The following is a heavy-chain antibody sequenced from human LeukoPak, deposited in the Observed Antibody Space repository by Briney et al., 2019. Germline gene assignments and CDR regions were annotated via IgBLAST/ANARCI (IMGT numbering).Heavy chain of an antibody. CDR3: ARGYGSGSYYVF. CDR2: INHSGST. Sequence: PSETLSLTCAVYGGSFSGYYWSWIRQPPGKGLEWIGEINHSGSTNYNPSLKSRVTISVDTSKNQFSLKVRSVTAADTAVYYCARGYGSGSYYVFWGQGTLVTVSS. V-gene: IGHV4-34*01. CDR1: GGSFSGYY. D-gene: IGHD3-10*01. J-gene: IGHJ4*02.